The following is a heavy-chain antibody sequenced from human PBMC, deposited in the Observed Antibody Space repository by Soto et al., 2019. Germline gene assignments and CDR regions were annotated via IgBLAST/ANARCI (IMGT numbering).Heavy chain of an antibody. Sequence: GGSLRLSCAASGFTFSSYAMSWVRQAPGKGLEWVSAISGSGGSTYYADSVKGRFTTSRDNSKNTLYLQMNSLRAEDTAVYYCAKDQKDSGNYYYYYGMDVWGQGTTVTV. V-gene: IGHV3-23*01. J-gene: IGHJ6*02. D-gene: IGHD5-12*01. CDR3: AKDQKDSGNYYYYYGMDV. CDR2: ISGSGGST. CDR1: GFTFSSYA.